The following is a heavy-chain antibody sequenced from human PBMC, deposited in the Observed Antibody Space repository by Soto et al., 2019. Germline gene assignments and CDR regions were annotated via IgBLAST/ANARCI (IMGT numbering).Heavy chain of an antibody. J-gene: IGHJ4*02. CDR2: INTGDSFT. CDR1: GYTFSIYW. V-gene: IGHV5-51*01. D-gene: IGHD1-1*01. Sequence: GESLKISCKGSGYTFSIYWIGWVRQVLGKGLEWMGIINTGDSFTKYSSSFEGQVTMSVDRSINTVYLQWSSLQAPGRAMYYCVRAKYQLVDYWGQGSPVTVSS. CDR3: VRAKYQLVDY.